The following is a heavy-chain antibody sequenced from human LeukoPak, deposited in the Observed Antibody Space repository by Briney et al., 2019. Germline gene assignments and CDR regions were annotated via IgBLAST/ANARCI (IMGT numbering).Heavy chain of an antibody. CDR1: GGTFRSFA. D-gene: IGHD3-22*01. CDR3: ARALRYYSDSSGYAFDY. V-gene: IGHV1-69*13. CDR2: IIPIFRTA. J-gene: IGHJ4*02. Sequence: SVKVSCKASGGTFRSFAISRVRQAPGQGLEWMGGIIPIFRTANYAQKFQGRVTITADESTSTAYMELSSLRSEDTAVYYCARALRYYSDSSGYAFDYWGQGTLVTVSS.